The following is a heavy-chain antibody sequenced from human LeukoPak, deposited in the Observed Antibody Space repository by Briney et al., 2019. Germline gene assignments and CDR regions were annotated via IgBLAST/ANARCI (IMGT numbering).Heavy chain of an antibody. J-gene: IGHJ4*02. CDR3: ARGYCRGGDCYEFDY. V-gene: IGHV1-2*02. Sequence: GASVKVSCKASGYTFTGYYMHWVRQAPGQGLEWMGWINPNSGGTNYAQKFQGRVTMTRDTAISTAYMELSGLTSDDTAVYYCARGYCRGGDCYEFDYWGQGTLVTVSS. D-gene: IGHD2-15*01. CDR2: INPNSGGT. CDR1: GYTFTGYY.